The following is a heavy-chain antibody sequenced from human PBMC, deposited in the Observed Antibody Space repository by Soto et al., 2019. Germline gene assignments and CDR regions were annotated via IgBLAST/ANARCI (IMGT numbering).Heavy chain of an antibody. CDR1: CGSISRGDYY. CDR2: IYYSGST. CDR3: ARDNILGILYGGMDV. D-gene: IGHD3-3*01. V-gene: IGHV4-30-4*01. J-gene: IGHJ6*02. Sequence: SEPLSLTCPCSCGSISRGDYYWSRIRLPPGKCLEWIGYIYYSGSTYYNPSLKSRVTISVDTSKNQFSLKLSSVTAADTAVYYCARDNILGILYGGMDVWGQGTTVTVSS.